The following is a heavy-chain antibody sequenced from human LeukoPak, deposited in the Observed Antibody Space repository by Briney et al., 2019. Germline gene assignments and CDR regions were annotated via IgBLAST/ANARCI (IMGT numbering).Heavy chain of an antibody. CDR2: ISGSGRNT. V-gene: IGHV3-23*01. Sequence: GGSLRLSCAASGFTFSSYAMSWVRQAPGKGLEWVSTISGSGRNTYYADSVKGRFTISRDNSKNTLYLQMDSLRAGDTAVYYCARSTCNGDSCNSFDYWGQGTLVIVSS. CDR3: ARSTCNGDSCNSFDY. J-gene: IGHJ4*02. D-gene: IGHD2-15*01. CDR1: GFTFSSYA.